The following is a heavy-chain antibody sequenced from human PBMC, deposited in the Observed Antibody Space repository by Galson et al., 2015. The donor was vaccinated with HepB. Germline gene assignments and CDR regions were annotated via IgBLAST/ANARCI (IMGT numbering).Heavy chain of an antibody. D-gene: IGHD2-15*01. Sequence: VKVSCKVSGYTFTDYYMHWVQQAPGKGLEWMGLVDPEDGETIYAEKFQGRVTITADTSTDTAYMELSSLRSEDTAVYYCARGRYCSGGSCYSPFDSWGQGTLVTVSS. J-gene: IGHJ4*02. CDR2: VDPEDGET. V-gene: IGHV1-69-2*01. CDR1: GYTFTDYY. CDR3: ARGRYCSGGSCYSPFDS.